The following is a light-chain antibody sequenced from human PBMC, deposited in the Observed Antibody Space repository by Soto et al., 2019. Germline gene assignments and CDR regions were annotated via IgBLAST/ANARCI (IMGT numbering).Light chain of an antibody. CDR1: SSDVGGYNY. J-gene: IGLJ1*01. CDR3: SSYTSSSTRV. V-gene: IGLV2-14*01. Sequence: QSALTPPASVSGSPGQSITISCTGTSSDVGGYNYVSWYQQHPGKAPKLMIYDVSDRPSGVSNRFSGSKSGNTASLTISGLQAEDEADYYCSSYTSSSTRVFGTGTKLTVL. CDR2: DVS.